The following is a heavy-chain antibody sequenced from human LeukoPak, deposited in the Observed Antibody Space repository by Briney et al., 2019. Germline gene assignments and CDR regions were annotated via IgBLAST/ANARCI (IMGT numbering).Heavy chain of an antibody. CDR3: ARVGYGGDYAVYFQH. D-gene: IGHD2-21*01. J-gene: IGHJ1*01. Sequence: GGSLRLSCAASGFTFSSYVLSWVRQAPGKGLEWVSTISGSGAGIYYADSVKGRFTISRDNSKNTLYLQMNSLRAEDTAVFYCARVGYGGDYAVYFQHWGQGTLVTVSS. CDR2: ISGSGAGI. V-gene: IGHV3-23*01. CDR1: GFTFSSYV.